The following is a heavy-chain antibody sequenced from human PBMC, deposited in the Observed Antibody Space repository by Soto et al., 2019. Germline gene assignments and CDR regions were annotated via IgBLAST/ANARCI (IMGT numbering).Heavy chain of an antibody. D-gene: IGHD3-3*01. CDR2: ISAYNGNT. J-gene: IGHJ4*02. CDR3: ARHRAKFVLRFLEWLPHDGYFDY. Sequence: VAPVKVSCKASGYSFTSNGISWVRQAPGQGLEWMGWISAYNGNTNYAQKLQGRVTISVDTSKNQFSLKLSSVTAADTAVYYCARHRAKFVLRFLEWLPHDGYFDYWGQGTLVTVSS. CDR1: GYSFTSNG. V-gene: IGHV1-18*01.